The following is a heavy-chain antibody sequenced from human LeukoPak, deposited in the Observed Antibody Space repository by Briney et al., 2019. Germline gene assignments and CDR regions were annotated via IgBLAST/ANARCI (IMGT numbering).Heavy chain of an antibody. CDR1: GFTFSSYA. CDR2: ISWNSGTI. Sequence: PGGSLRLSCAASGFTFSSYAMSWVRQAPGKGLEWISLISWNSGTIGYADSVKGRFTISRDNANNFLYLQMNSLRAEDTALYYCARAYKDRSLAGKKEFLQHWGQGTLVTVSS. V-gene: IGHV3-9*01. CDR3: ARAYKDRSLAGKKEFLQH. J-gene: IGHJ1*01. D-gene: IGHD6-19*01.